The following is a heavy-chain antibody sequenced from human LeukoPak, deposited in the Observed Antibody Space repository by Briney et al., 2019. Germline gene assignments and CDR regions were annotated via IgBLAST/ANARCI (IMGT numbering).Heavy chain of an antibody. J-gene: IGHJ3*02. D-gene: IGHD6-13*01. CDR3: AKDGQQLLRGAFDI. Sequence: GGSLRLSCAASGFTFSSYGMHSVRQAPGKGLEWVSAISGSGGSTYYADSVEGRFTISRDNSKNTLYLQMNSLKAEDTAVYYCAKDGQQLLRGAFDIWGQGTMVTVSS. V-gene: IGHV3-23*01. CDR2: ISGSGGST. CDR1: GFTFSSYG.